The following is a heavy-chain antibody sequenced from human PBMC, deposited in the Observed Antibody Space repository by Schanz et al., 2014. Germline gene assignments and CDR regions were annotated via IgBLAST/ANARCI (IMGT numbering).Heavy chain of an antibody. CDR3: ATDYSGGGCHI. J-gene: IGHJ3*02. CDR2: INSDGSTT. CDR1: GFTFSSYW. Sequence: EVQLVESGGGLVQPGGSLRLSCAASGFTFSSYWMHWVRQAPGKGLVWVSRINSDGSTTIYADSVKGRFTISRDNSKNTVYLQMNSLRAEDTALYFCATDYSGGGCHIWGQGTMVTVSS. V-gene: IGHV3-74*01. D-gene: IGHD6-19*01.